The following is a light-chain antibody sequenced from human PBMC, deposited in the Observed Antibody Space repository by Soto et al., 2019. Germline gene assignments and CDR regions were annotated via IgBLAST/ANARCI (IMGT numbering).Light chain of an antibody. CDR1: SSDVGGYNY. CDR3: SYYPSSSTDVV. Sequence: QSALTQPASVSGSPGQSITISCTGTSSDVGGYNYVSWYQQHPGKAPKLMIYDVSNRPSGVSTRFSGSKSGNTASLTISGLKAENEADYYYSYYPSSSTDVVFGGGTKLTVL. CDR2: DVS. J-gene: IGLJ2*01. V-gene: IGLV2-14*01.